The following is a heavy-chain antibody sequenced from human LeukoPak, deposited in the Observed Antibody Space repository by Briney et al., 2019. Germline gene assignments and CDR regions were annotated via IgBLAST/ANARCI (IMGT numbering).Heavy chain of an antibody. CDR1: GVPITDYY. Sequence: KTSETLSVTCKISGVPITDYYWSWIRLAPRRGLEWIGYMYYSGDSNSNPSLEGRVTMSADTSTNQFSLRLTSVTAADTAIYYCARELPSTGNWFDPWGQGILVTVSS. CDR2: MYYSGDS. CDR3: ARELPSTGNWFDP. V-gene: IGHV4-59*01. J-gene: IGHJ5*02. D-gene: IGHD1-14*01.